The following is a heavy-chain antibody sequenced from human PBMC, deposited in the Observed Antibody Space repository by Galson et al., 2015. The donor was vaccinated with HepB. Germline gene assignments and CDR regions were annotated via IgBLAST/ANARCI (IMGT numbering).Heavy chain of an antibody. V-gene: IGHV4-34*09. CDR3: ARGSEDNYGSFGY. CDR1: GGSFSGFY. J-gene: IGHJ4*02. Sequence: TLSLTCAVYGGSFSGFYWSWIRQPPGKGLEWIGYTHYSGSTYYNPSLRGRLTISEGMSKNQFSLILSSVTAADTAIYYCARGSEDNYGSFGYWGQGTLVTVSS. CDR2: THYSGST. D-gene: IGHD3-10*01.